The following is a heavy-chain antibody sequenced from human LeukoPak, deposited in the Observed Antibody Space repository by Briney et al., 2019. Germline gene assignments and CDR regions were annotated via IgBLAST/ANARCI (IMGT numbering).Heavy chain of an antibody. V-gene: IGHV1-2*02. CDR3: ARDGARIVVVPAPMICNWFVP. CDR1: GYTFTDYY. CDR2: INPNSGGT. Sequence: ASVNVSCTASGYTFTDYYMHWVRQAPGQGREWMGWINPNSGGTIYAQKFQGRVTMSRDTSISTASMELSRLRSDYTAVYYCARDGARIVVVPAPMICNWFVPWGQGTLVTVSS. D-gene: IGHD2-2*01. J-gene: IGHJ5*02.